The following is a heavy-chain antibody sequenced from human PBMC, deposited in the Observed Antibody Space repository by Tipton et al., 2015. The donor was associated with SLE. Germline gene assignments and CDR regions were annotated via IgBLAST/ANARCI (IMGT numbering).Heavy chain of an antibody. V-gene: IGHV4-38-2*01. Sequence: TLSLTCAVSSYSISNDNWWGWIRQPPGKGLEWIGCVCNSVSTNYDPSLKSRGTISVDTSKNHFSLELTSVTAADTAVYYCARQRLRLLSPLDAWGQGTTVTVS. CDR1: SYSISNDNW. CDR2: VCNSVST. D-gene: IGHD3-10*01. CDR3: ARQRLRLLSPLDA. J-gene: IGHJ6*02.